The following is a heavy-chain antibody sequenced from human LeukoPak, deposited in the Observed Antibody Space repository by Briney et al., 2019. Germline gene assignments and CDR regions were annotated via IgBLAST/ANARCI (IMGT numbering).Heavy chain of an antibody. D-gene: IGHD3-16*01. V-gene: IGHV3-48*01. J-gene: IGHJ3*02. CDR2: ISSSSTTI. Sequence: GGSLRLSCAASGFTFITYSMNWVRQAPGKGLEWVSYISSSSTTIYYADSVKGRFTISRDNAKSSLYLQMSSLRAEDTAVYYCARDAGLGRVHAFDIWGQGTMVTVSS. CDR1: GFTFITYS. CDR3: ARDAGLGRVHAFDI.